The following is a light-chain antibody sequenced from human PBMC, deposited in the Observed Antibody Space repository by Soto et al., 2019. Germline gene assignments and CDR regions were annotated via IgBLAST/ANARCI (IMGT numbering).Light chain of an antibody. J-gene: IGKJ4*01. CDR2: GAS. CDR1: QTIRSNY. CDR3: QKYNSAPLT. Sequence: ETVLTQSPGTLSLSPGERATLSCRASQTIRSNYLAWYRQTPGQAPRLLIYGASNRATGIADRFSGSGSGTDFTLTISSLQPEDVATYYCQKYNSAPLTFGGGTKVEIK. V-gene: IGKV3-20*01.